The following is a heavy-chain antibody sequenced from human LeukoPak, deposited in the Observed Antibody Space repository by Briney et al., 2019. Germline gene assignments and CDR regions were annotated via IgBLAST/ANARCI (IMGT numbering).Heavy chain of an antibody. J-gene: IGHJ4*02. V-gene: IGHV4-30-4*08. CDR1: GGSISSGDYY. Sequence: PSETLSLTCTVSGGSISSGDYYWSWIRQPPGKGLEWIGYIYYSGSTYYNPSLKSRVTISVDTSKNQFSLKLSSVTAADTAVYYCAREHSGYAALVGYWGQGTLVTVSS. CDR3: AREHSGYAALVGY. D-gene: IGHD5-12*01. CDR2: IYYSGST.